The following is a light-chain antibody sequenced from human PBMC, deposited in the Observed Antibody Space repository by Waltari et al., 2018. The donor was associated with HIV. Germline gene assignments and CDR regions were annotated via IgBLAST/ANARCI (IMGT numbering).Light chain of an antibody. V-gene: IGLV2-8*01. CDR1: TSDGGGYHF. J-gene: IGLJ2*01. CDR3: SSYAGSNNLV. Sequence: QSALTQPPSPTGSPEQSVTISCTGTTSDGGGYHFVSWYQQHPGKAPKLSLFEVTKRPSGVPARFSGSKSGNPASLTVAGLQADDEADYYCSSYAGSNNLVFGGGTKLTVL. CDR2: EVT.